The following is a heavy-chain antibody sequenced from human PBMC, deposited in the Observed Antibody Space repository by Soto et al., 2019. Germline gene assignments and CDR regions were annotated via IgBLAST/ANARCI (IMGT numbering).Heavy chain of an antibody. V-gene: IGHV3-7*01. D-gene: IGHD6-19*01. CDR1: GFSLSSYW. CDR3: VVGSVWLMTD. CDR2: IKQDGSER. J-gene: IGHJ4*02. Sequence: EVQLVESGGGLVQPGGSLRLSCVASGFSLSSYWMNWVRQAPGKGLEWVANIKQDGSERNYVDSVKGRFTISRDNAKNSQYVQKNSLRVEDTVVYYCVVGSVWLMTDWGKGTLLTVSS.